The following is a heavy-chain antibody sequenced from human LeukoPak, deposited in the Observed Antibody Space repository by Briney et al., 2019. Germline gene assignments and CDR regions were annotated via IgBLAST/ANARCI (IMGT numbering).Heavy chain of an antibody. J-gene: IGHJ1*01. Sequence: GGSLRLSCAASGFSFNNFAMYWFRQAPGKGLEWVSTISGNGESTYFGDSVKGRFSISRDPSKNTLHLQMNSLRVEDTAVYFCAKNGNDHHRGRYFQHWGQGTLVTVSS. CDR1: GFSFNNFA. D-gene: IGHD6-19*01. CDR3: AKNGNDHHRGRYFQH. V-gene: IGHV3-23*01. CDR2: ISGNGEST.